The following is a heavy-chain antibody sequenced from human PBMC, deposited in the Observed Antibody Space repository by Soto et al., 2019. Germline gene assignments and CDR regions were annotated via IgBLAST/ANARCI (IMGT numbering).Heavy chain of an antibody. J-gene: IGHJ6*02. Sequence: PGESLKISCKGSGYSFTSYWISWVRQMPGKGLEWMGRIDPSGSYTNYSPSFQGHVTISADKSISTAYLQWSSLKASDTAMYYCATLNCSGGSCYSDYYYYYGMDVWGQGTTVTVSS. V-gene: IGHV5-10-1*01. CDR2: IDPSGSYT. D-gene: IGHD2-15*01. CDR1: GYSFTSYW. CDR3: ATLNCSGGSCYSDYYYYYGMDV.